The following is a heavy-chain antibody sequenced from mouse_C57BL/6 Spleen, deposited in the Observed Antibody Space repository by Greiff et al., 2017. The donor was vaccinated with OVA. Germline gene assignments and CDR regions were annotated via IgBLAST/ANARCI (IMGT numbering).Heavy chain of an antibody. CDR3: AITTVVATPMDY. Sequence: VQLQQSGAELVRPGSSVKLSCKASGYTFTSYWMHWVKQRPIQGLEWIGNIDPSDSETHYNQKFKDKATLTVDKSSSTAYMQLSSLTSEDSAVYYCAITTVVATPMDYWGQGTSVTVSS. CDR2: IDPSDSET. V-gene: IGHV1-52*01. CDR1: GYTFTSYW. J-gene: IGHJ4*01. D-gene: IGHD1-1*01.